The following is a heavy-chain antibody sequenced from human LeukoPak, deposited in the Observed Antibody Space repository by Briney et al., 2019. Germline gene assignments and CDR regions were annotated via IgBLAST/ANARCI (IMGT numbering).Heavy chain of an antibody. Sequence: GGSLRLSCAASGFTFSSYAMHWVRQAPGKALEWVAVISYDGSNKYYADSAKGRFTISRDNSKNTLYLQMNSLRAEDTAVYYCASANYYGSGSYYNAPFDYWGQGTLVTVSS. CDR2: ISYDGSNK. V-gene: IGHV3-30-3*01. CDR3: ASANYYGSGSYYNAPFDY. J-gene: IGHJ4*02. D-gene: IGHD3-10*01. CDR1: GFTFSSYA.